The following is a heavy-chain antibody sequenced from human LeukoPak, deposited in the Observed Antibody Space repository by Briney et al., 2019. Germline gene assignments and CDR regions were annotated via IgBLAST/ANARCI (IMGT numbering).Heavy chain of an antibody. CDR3: AKDSDVEMATIFCL. CDR2: ISGSGGST. Sequence: GGSLRLSCAASGFTFSSYAMSWVRQAPGKGLEWVSAISGSGGSTYYADSVKGRFTIPRDNSKNTLYLQMNSLRAEDTAVYYCAKDSDVEMATIFCLWGQGTLVTVSS. D-gene: IGHD5-24*01. CDR1: GFTFSSYA. J-gene: IGHJ4*02. V-gene: IGHV3-23*01.